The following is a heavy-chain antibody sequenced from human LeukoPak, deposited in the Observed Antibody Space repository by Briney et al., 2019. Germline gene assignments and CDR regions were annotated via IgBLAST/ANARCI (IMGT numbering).Heavy chain of an antibody. D-gene: IGHD3-22*01. Sequence: ASVKVSCKASGYTFTSYGISWVRQAPGQGLEWMGWISPHNGNTKYAQKLQGRVTMTIDTSTSTVYMELRSLRSDDTAVYYCARVPYDSTGYYRDWGQGTLVTVSS. CDR2: ISPHNGNT. CDR3: ARVPYDSTGYYRD. CDR1: GYTFTSYG. V-gene: IGHV1-18*01. J-gene: IGHJ4*02.